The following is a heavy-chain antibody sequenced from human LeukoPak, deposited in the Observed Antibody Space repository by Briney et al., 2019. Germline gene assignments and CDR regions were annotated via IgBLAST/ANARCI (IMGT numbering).Heavy chain of an antibody. Sequence: GGSLRLSCAASGFTFSTYAMQWVRQAPGKGLEYISSISSDGGSTYYADSVKGRFIISRDNSKNTLYLQMGRLRAEDMAVYYCARSNNIVGATYFDYWGQGTLVTVSS. CDR2: ISSDGGST. D-gene: IGHD1-26*01. V-gene: IGHV3-64*02. J-gene: IGHJ4*02. CDR3: ARSNNIVGATYFDY. CDR1: GFTFSTYA.